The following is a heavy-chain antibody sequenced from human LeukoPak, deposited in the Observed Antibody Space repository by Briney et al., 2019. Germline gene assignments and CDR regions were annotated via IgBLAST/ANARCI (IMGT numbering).Heavy chain of an antibody. J-gene: IGHJ4*02. Sequence: PGGSLRLSCAASGFTFSSYAMHWVRQAPGKGLEWVAVISYDGSNKYYADSVKGRFTISRDNSKNTLYLQMNSLRAEDTAVYYCARRAGSYSHSYDYWGQGTLVTVSS. CDR3: ARRAGSYSHSYDY. CDR2: ISYDGSNK. CDR1: GFTFSSYA. D-gene: IGHD2-15*01. V-gene: IGHV3-30*14.